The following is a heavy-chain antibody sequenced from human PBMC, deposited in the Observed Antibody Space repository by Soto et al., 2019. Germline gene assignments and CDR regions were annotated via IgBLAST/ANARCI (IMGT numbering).Heavy chain of an antibody. J-gene: IGHJ4*02. CDR1: GFTFSSYS. CDR2: ISSSSSTI. Sequence: PGGSLRLSCAASGFTFSSYSMNWVRQAPGKGLEWVSYISSSSSTIYYADSVKGRFTISRDNAKNTLYLQMNSLRAEDTAVYYCAKAQYYDILTGCPNWGQGTLVTVSS. V-gene: IGHV3-48*01. CDR3: AKAQYYDILTGCPN. D-gene: IGHD3-9*01.